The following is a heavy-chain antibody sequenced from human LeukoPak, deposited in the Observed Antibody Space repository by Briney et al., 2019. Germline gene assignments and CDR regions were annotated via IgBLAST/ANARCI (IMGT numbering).Heavy chain of an antibody. D-gene: IGHD5-18*01. CDR1: GGSISSSSYY. CDR2: INHSGST. J-gene: IGHJ4*02. CDR3: ARGSLGYSYGRNIDY. Sequence: SETLSLTCTVSGGSISSSSYYWDWIRQSPGKGLEWIGEINHSGSTNYNPSLKSRVTISVDTSKNQFSLKLSSVTAADTAVYYCARGSLGYSYGRNIDYWGQGTLVTVSS. V-gene: IGHV4-39*07.